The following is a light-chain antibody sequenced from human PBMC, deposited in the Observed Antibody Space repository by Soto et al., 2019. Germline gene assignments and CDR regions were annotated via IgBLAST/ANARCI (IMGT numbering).Light chain of an antibody. V-gene: IGLV2-11*01. CDR1: SSDVGAYNY. Sequence: QSVLTQPRSVSGSPGQSVTISCTGTSSDVGAYNYVSWFQQHPGKAPKLMMSDVSKWPSGVPDRFSGSKSGTTASLTISGLQAEDEADYYCCSYAGSYTLLFGGGTKLTVL. CDR2: DVS. J-gene: IGLJ2*01. CDR3: CSYAGSYTLL.